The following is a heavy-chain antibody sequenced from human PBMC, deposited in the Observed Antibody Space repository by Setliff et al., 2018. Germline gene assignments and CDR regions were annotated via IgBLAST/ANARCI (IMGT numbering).Heavy chain of an antibody. CDR2: ISYDGINK. Sequence: PGGSLRLSCAASGFTFNSYAMHWVRQAPGKGLEWLAVISYDGINKYYADSVKGRFTISRDNANHTLYLQMNSLRADDTAVYYCARLALTGYDSSGYYYALDYYYYMDVWGKGTTVTVSS. D-gene: IGHD3-22*01. V-gene: IGHV3-30*07. J-gene: IGHJ6*03. CDR3: ARLALTGYDSSGYYYALDYYYYMDV. CDR1: GFTFNSYA.